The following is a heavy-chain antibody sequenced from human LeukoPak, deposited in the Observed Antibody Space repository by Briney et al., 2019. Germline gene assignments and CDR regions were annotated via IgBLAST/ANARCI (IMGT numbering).Heavy chain of an antibody. Sequence: TGESLKISCKSSGYSFTNNWIGWVRQMPGKGLEWMGIIYPGDSNTKYSPPFQGQVTISVDKSITTAYLHWRSLKASDTAMYYCVRSPACSGGDCYPNWFDPWGQGTLVTVSS. CDR2: IYPGDSNT. V-gene: IGHV5-51*01. J-gene: IGHJ5*02. D-gene: IGHD2-15*01. CDR3: VRSPACSGGDCYPNWFDP. CDR1: GYSFTNNW.